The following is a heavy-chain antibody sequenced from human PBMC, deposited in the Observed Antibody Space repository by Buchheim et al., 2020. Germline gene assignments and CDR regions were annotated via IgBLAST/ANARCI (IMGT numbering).Heavy chain of an antibody. CDR2: IYHSGST. Sequence: QVQLQESGPGLVKPSETLSLTCTVSGGSISTYYWSWIRQPPGKGLEWIGYIYHSGSTNYNPSLKSRVTISVDTSKNQLSLKLRSVTAADTAVYYCARSPRWSGYLFDYWGQGTL. CDR3: ARSPRWSGYLFDY. D-gene: IGHD3-3*01. J-gene: IGHJ4*02. CDR1: GGSISTYY. V-gene: IGHV4-59*01.